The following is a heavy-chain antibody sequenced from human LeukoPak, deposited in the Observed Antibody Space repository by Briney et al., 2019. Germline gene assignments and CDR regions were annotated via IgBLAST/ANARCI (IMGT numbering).Heavy chain of an antibody. CDR1: GYTFTSYG. V-gene: IGHV1-18*01. Sequence: GASVKVSCKASGYTFTSYGISWVRQAPGQGLEWMGWISAYNGNTNYAQKLQGRVTMTTDTSTSTAYMELRSLRSDDTAVYYCARVGSDYYDSSGVPLDYWGQGTLVTVSS. J-gene: IGHJ4*02. CDR3: ARVGSDYYDSSGVPLDY. CDR2: ISAYNGNT. D-gene: IGHD3-22*01.